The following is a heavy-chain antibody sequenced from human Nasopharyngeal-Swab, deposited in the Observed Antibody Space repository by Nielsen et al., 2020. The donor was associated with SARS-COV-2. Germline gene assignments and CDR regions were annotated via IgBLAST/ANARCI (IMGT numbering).Heavy chain of an antibody. D-gene: IGHD2-2*01. V-gene: IGHV4-31*02. J-gene: IGHJ4*02. CDR1: GGSFSSAGYF. CDR2: IYYSGST. Sequence: SCTVSGGSFSSAGYFWTWIRQHPGKGLEWMGYIYYSGSTYYNPSLKSRVTISVDTSKNHFSLKLSSVTAADTAVYFCARSMYCSSTSCRYYFDYWGQGTLVTVSS. CDR3: ARSMYCSSTSCRYYFDY.